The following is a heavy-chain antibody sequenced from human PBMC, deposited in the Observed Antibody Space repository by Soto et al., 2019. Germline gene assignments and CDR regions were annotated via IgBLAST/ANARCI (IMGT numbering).Heavy chain of an antibody. V-gene: IGHV3-7*01. CDR1: GFTFSSYW. Sequence: SGGSLRLSCAASGFTFSSYWMSWVRQAPGKGLEWVANIKQDGSEKYYVDSVKGRFTISRDNAKNSLYLQMNSLRAEDTAVYYCARDPISLRYFDWLLDKYYYYYYGMDVWGQGTTVTVSS. J-gene: IGHJ6*02. CDR3: ARDPISLRYFDWLLDKYYYYYYGMDV. CDR2: IKQDGSEK. D-gene: IGHD3-9*01.